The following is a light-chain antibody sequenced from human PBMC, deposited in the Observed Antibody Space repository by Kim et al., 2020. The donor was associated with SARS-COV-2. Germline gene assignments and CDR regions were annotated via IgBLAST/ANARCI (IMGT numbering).Light chain of an antibody. V-gene: IGKV4-1*01. J-gene: IGKJ2*03. Sequence: RATINCKSRQSVLYSSNNKNYLAWYQQKPGQPPKLLIYWASTRGSGVPDRFSGSGSGTDFTLTISSLQAEDVAVYYCQQYYSTPYSFGQGTKLEI. CDR3: QQYYSTPYS. CDR1: QSVLYSSNNKNY. CDR2: WAS.